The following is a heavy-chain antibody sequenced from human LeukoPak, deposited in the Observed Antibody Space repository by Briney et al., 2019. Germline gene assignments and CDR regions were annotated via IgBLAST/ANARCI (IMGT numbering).Heavy chain of an antibody. CDR2: ISGSGGNT. CDR1: GFTFSSYA. CDR3: AKEGGADSWHFDS. D-gene: IGHD2-21*01. Sequence: GGSLRLSCAASGFTFSSYAMSWVRQAPGKGLEWVSGISGSGGNTYYADSVKGRFTISRDNSKNTLYLHMDSLRAADTALYYCAKEGGADSWHFDSWGQGTLVTVSS. V-gene: IGHV3-23*01. J-gene: IGHJ4*02.